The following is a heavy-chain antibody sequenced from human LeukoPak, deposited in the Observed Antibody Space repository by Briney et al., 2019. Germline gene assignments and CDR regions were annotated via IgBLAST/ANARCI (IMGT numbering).Heavy chain of an antibody. D-gene: IGHD5-12*01. CDR1: GFTFSSYW. CDR2: ITSDGRST. CDR3: AREPPPNPGYIDF. J-gene: IGHJ4*02. Sequence: GGSLRLSCAASGFTFSSYWMHWVRQAPGKGLAWVARITSDGRSTTYADSVEGRFTISRDNAKNTLYLQMNTLRAEDTAVYYCAREPPPNPGYIDFGGQGTLVTVSS. V-gene: IGHV3-74*01.